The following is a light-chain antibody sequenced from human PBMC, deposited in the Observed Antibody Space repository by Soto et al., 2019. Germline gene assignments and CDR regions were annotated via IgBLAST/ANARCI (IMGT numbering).Light chain of an antibody. CDR3: QQSESTPYT. CDR2: IGS. V-gene: IGKV1-39*01. Sequence: DIQMTQSTSSLSASVGDSVTITCRASQSISTYLNWDQQRPGKAPKLLIYIGSSLQSGVPSRSRGSGSGADFTISISRLQPEDFATYCCQQSESTPYTFGQGTKLEIQ. CDR1: QSISTY. J-gene: IGKJ2*01.